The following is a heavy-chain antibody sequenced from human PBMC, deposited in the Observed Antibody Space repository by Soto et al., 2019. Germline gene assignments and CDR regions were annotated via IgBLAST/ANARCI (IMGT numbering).Heavy chain of an antibody. CDR2: ISAFSSPI. CDR3: LRDGRGYTGDDVVDI. CDR1: GFTFSSYS. Sequence: EVQLVESGGGLVKPGGSLRLSCVDSGFTFSSYSMNWVRQAPGKGLEWVSSISAFSSPIFYADSVKGRFTISRDNAKNSLYLQMNSLRAGDTAIYYCLRDGRGYTGDDVVDIWGQGTMVTVSS. D-gene: IGHD2-2*02. V-gene: IGHV3-21*06. J-gene: IGHJ3*02.